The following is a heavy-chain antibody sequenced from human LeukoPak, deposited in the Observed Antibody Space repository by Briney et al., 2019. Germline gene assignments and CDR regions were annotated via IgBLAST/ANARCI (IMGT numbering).Heavy chain of an antibody. CDR3: ARVYSGWYNVDY. CDR1: GFIFSSYG. V-gene: IGHV3-21*01. J-gene: IGHJ4*02. Sequence: PGGSLRLSCAASGFIFSSYGMIWVRQAPGKGPEWVSSISSISTYTHYADSVKGRFTISRDNAENSLYLQMNSLRAEDTAVYYCARVYSGWYNVDYWGQGTLVTVSS. D-gene: IGHD6-19*01. CDR2: ISSISTYT.